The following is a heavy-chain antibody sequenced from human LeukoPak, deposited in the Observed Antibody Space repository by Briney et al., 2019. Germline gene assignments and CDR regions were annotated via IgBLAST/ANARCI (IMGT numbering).Heavy chain of an antibody. CDR2: IYYSGST. V-gene: IGHV4-59*01. CDR1: GGSISSYY. Sequence: SETLSLTCTVSGGSISSYYWSWIRQPPGKGLEWIGYIYYSGSTNYNPSLKSRVTISVDTSKNQFSLKLSSVTAADTAVYYCALTTVTTAYNWFDPWGQGTPVTVSS. J-gene: IGHJ5*02. CDR3: ALTTVTTAYNWFDP. D-gene: IGHD4-11*01.